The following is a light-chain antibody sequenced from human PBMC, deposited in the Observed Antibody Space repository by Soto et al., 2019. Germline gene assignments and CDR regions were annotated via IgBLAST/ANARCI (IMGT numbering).Light chain of an antibody. J-gene: IGKJ1*01. CDR1: QSISSY. CDR3: QHHNSYSEA. CDR2: AAS. Sequence: DIQMTQSPSSLSASVGDRVTITCRASQSISSYLNWYQQKPGKAPKLLIYAASSLQSGVPSRFSGSGSGTDFTLTISSMQPDDFATYYCQHHNSYSEAFGQATKVDIK. V-gene: IGKV1-39*01.